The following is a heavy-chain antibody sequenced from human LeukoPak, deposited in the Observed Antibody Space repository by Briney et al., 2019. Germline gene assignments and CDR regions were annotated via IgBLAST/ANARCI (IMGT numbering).Heavy chain of an antibody. J-gene: IGHJ5*02. CDR3: ASGKYGLRSWFDP. CDR1: GGTFSSYA. CDR2: IIPIFGTA. D-gene: IGHD4-17*01. V-gene: IGHV1-69*05. Sequence: ASVKVSCKASGGTFSSYAISWVRQAPGQGLEWMVGIIPIFGTANYAQKFQGRVTITTDESTNTAYMELTSLTSEDTAVYYCASGKYGLRSWFDPWGQGTLVTVSP.